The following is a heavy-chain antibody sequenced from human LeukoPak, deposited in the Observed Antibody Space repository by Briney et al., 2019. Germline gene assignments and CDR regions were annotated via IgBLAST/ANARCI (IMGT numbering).Heavy chain of an antibody. CDR1: GGPISNYY. D-gene: IGHD6-19*01. V-gene: IGHV4-4*07. Sequence: KPSETLSLTCTVSGGPISNYYWSWIRQPAGKGLEWIGRIYTSGITNYNPSLKSRVTMSLDTPKNQFSLKLSSVTAADTAVYYCARGRSSGWYKIDYWGQGTLVTVSS. CDR3: ARGRSSGWYKIDY. J-gene: IGHJ4*02. CDR2: IYTSGIT.